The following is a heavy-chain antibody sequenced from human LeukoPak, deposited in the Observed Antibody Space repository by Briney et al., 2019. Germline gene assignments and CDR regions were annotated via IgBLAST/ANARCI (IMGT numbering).Heavy chain of an antibody. J-gene: IGHJ6*03. CDR1: XW. Sequence: XWMSWVRQAPGKGLEWVANIKQDGGEIYYVDSVKGRFTISRDNAKNSLYLQMNSLRAEDTAVYYCASNSLHPYYYYYYMDVWGKGTTVTISS. V-gene: IGHV3-7*01. CDR3: ASNSLHPYYYYYYMDV. D-gene: IGHD2-21*01. CDR2: IKQDGGEI.